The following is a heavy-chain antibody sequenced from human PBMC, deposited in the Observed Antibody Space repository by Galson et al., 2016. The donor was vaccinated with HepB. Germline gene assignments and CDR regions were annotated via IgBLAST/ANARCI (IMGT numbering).Heavy chain of an antibody. CDR3: AKGIGYYDRTGYDNFDH. J-gene: IGHJ4*02. V-gene: IGHV3-33*06. D-gene: IGHD3-22*01. Sequence: SLRLSCAASGFTFRNHGIHWVRQAPGKGLEWVAVNWFDGTNIYYADSVKGRFTISKDDSKNTLYLQMNSLRAEDTALYYCAKGIGYYDRTGYDNFDHWGQGTLVTVSS. CDR1: GFTFRNHG. CDR2: NWFDGTNI.